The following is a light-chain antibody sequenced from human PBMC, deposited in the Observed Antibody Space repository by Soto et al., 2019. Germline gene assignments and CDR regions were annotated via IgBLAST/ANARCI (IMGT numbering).Light chain of an antibody. Sequence: QSALTQPRSVSGFPGQSVTISCTGGRSDVGGYNYVSWYQQHPGKAPKLMIYDVVKRPSGVPDRFSGSKSGNTASLTISGLQPEDEADYYCCSYAGSYTLGAFGGGTKLTVL. CDR2: DVV. CDR3: CSYAGSYTLGA. CDR1: RSDVGGYNY. V-gene: IGLV2-11*01. J-gene: IGLJ2*01.